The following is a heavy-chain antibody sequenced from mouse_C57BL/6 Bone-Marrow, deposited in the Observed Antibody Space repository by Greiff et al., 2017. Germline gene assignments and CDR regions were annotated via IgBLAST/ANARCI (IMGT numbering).Heavy chain of an antibody. D-gene: IGHD2-4*01. V-gene: IGHV2-2*01. CDR1: GFSLTSYG. Sequence: QVQLKESGPGLVQPSQSLSITCTVSGFSLTSYGVHWVRQSPGKGLEWLGVIWSGGSTDYNAAFISRLSISKDNSKSQVFFKMNSLQADDTAIYYCARTGDYEFAYWGQGTLVTVSA. J-gene: IGHJ3*01. CDR3: ARTGDYEFAY. CDR2: IWSGGST.